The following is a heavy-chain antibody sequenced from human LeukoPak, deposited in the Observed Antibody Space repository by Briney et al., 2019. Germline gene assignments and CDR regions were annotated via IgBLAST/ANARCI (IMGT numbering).Heavy chain of an antibody. CDR3: ARVIYRYSIVGLDY. Sequence: ASVKVSCKASGYTFTGYYMHWVRQAPGQGLEWMGRINPNSGGTNYAQKFQGRVTMNRDTSISTAYMELSRLRSDDTAVYYCARVIYRYSIVGLDYWGQGTLVTVSS. CDR2: INPNSGGT. D-gene: IGHD1-26*01. CDR1: GYTFTGYY. J-gene: IGHJ4*02. V-gene: IGHV1-2*06.